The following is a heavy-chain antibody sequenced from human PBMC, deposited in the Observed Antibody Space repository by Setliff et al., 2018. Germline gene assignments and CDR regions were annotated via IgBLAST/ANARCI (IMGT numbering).Heavy chain of an antibody. CDR1: GDYISSQY. D-gene: IGHD5-12*01. Sequence: SETLSLTCTVSGDYISSQYWSWIRQPPGKGLEWIGYISNRGSTDYNPSLKSRVTISVDTSKNQFSLKLSSVTAADTAVYYCARGYSGYDYLKPFDYWGQGTLVTVSS. CDR2: ISNRGST. CDR3: ARGYSGYDYLKPFDY. J-gene: IGHJ4*02. V-gene: IGHV4-4*08.